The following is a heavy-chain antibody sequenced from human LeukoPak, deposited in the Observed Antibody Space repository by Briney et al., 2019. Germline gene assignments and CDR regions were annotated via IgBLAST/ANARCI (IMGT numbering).Heavy chain of an antibody. V-gene: IGHV4-38-2*02. CDR2: IYHSGTT. Sequence: SETLSLTCTVSDDSITMYYWTWIRQPPGKGPEWIGSIYHSGTTYYNPSLKSRVTISVDTSKNQFSLKVSSVTAADTAVYYCAREDSGSYPKYYYYMDVWGKGTTVTVSS. J-gene: IGHJ6*03. D-gene: IGHD1-26*01. CDR1: DDSITMYY. CDR3: AREDSGSYPKYYYYMDV.